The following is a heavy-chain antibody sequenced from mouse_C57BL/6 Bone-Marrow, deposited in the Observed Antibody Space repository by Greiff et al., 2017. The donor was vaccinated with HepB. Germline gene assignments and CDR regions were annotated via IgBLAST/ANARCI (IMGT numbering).Heavy chain of an antibody. D-gene: IGHD1-1*01. V-gene: IGHV5-16*01. CDR1: GFTFSDYY. J-gene: IGHJ2*01. CDR2: INYDGSST. Sequence: EVMLVESEGGLVQPGSSMKLSCTASGFTFSDYYMAWVRQVPEKGLEWVANINYDGSSTYYLDSLKSRFIISRDNAKNILYLQMSSLKSEDTATYYCARGDYGSSYEDYFDYWGQGTTLTVSS. CDR3: ARGDYGSSYEDYFDY.